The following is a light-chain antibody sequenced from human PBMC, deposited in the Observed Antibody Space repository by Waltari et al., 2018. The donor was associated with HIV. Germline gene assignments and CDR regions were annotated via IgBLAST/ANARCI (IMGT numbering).Light chain of an antibody. V-gene: IGLV3-21*04. CDR2: YDS. Sequence: SYVVSQPPSVSVAPGKTAAIPCAGNNIGSKTVHWYQQKPGQAPVLVIYYDSDRPSGIPCRFSNPSSGNTATLTISRVEAGDEADYYCQVWDISTDHVIFGGGTKLTVL. J-gene: IGLJ2*01. CDR1: NIGSKT. CDR3: QVWDISTDHVI.